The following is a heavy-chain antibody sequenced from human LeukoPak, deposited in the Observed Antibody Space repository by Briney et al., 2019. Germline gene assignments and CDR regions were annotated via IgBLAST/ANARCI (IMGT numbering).Heavy chain of an antibody. D-gene: IGHD3-9*01. CDR2: IIPIFDTP. CDR1: GDTFSSYS. Sequence: SVKVSCKAPGDTFSSYSINWVRQAPGQGLEWMGGIIPIFDTPNYSQKFQGRITITADKSTTTAYMELSSLRSEDTAVYFCARGGSGHDILTGKIKYYHMDVWGKGTRVTVSS. J-gene: IGHJ6*03. CDR3: ARGGSGHDILTGKIKYYHMDV. V-gene: IGHV1-69*06.